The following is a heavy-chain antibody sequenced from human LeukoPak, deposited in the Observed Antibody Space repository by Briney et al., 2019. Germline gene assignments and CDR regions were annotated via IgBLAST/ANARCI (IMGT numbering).Heavy chain of an antibody. D-gene: IGHD5-18*01. Sequence: GGSLRLSCAASEFTFSSFTMNWVRQAPGKGLEWVGFIKSKAFGGTTEYAASVKGRSTISRDDSKNIAYLQMNSLKIEDTAMYYCTRDAGYSYGPVRTFDIWGQGTMVTVSS. CDR3: TRDAGYSYGPVRTFDI. J-gene: IGHJ3*02. CDR2: IKSKAFGGTT. CDR1: EFTFSSFT. V-gene: IGHV3-49*04.